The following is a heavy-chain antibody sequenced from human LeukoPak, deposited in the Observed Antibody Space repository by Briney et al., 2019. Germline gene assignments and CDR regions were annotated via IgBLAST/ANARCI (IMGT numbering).Heavy chain of an antibody. D-gene: IGHD1-26*01. Sequence: ASVMVSCKASGYTFTNYGIGWVRQAPGQGLEWMGWISAYNGNTKYAQKFQSRVTMTTDTSTNTVNMELRSLRSDDTAVFYCARSGSHNYYYYGMDVWGQGTTVIVSS. CDR2: ISAYNGNT. CDR3: ARSGSHNYYYYGMDV. V-gene: IGHV1-18*01. J-gene: IGHJ6*02. CDR1: GYTFTNYG.